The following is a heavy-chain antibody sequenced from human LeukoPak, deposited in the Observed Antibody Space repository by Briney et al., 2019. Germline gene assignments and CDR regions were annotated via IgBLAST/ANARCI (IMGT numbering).Heavy chain of an antibody. Sequence: GASVKVSCKTSVYTFSSYYMHWVRQAHGQGLEWMGIINPSGGSTSYAQKFQGRVTMTRDTSTSTVYMELSSQRSEDPAVYYCARDSDCSSTSCLPDYWGQGTLVTVSS. D-gene: IGHD2-2*01. CDR3: ARDSDCSSTSCLPDY. V-gene: IGHV1-46*01. CDR1: VYTFSSYY. J-gene: IGHJ4*02. CDR2: INPSGGST.